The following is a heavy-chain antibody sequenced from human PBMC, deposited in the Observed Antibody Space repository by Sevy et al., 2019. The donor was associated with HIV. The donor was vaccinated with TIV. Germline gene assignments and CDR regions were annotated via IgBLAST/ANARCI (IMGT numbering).Heavy chain of an antibody. Sequence: SETLSLTCAVSGGSINSFFWSWIRQSPGKGLEWIGYVYDSGNSEYNPSLRSRVTISVDTSKKQFSLKLSSVTAADTAVDYGPGGGGIYYDSRGFHPQYYFDSWGQGTLVTVSS. CDR3: PGGGGIYYDSRGFHPQYYFDS. D-gene: IGHD3-22*01. V-gene: IGHV4-59*01. CDR2: VYDSGNS. J-gene: IGHJ4*02. CDR1: GGSINSFF.